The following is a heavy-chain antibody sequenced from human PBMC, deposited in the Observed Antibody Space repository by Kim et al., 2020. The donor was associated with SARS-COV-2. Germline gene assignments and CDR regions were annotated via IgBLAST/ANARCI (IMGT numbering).Heavy chain of an antibody. CDR1: GGSLSNYQ. V-gene: IGHV4-59*01. CDR3: ARVGTVNRLPLRTQDAFDI. CDR2: ISSSGNT. Sequence: SETLSLTCAVSGGSLSNYQWSWVRQPPGKGLEWIGYISSSGNTNYNPSLESRVTISLDTSKKQFSLSLRSVTAAATAVYYCARVGTVNRLPLRTQDAFDIWGRGTMVTVST. D-gene: IGHD4-17*01. J-gene: IGHJ3*02.